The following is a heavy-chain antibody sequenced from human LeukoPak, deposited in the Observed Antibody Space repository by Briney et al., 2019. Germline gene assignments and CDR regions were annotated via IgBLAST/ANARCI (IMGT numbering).Heavy chain of an antibody. V-gene: IGHV1-18*01. D-gene: IGHD4-17*01. CDR1: GYSFSRYP. Sequence: ASANVSCTPSGYSFSRYPISWVRQAPRQGRERMGWITTYNGNTNYAQKLQGRVTMTTDTSTSTAYMDLGGLRSDDTAVYYCARGYDYGDYVGDFDYWGQGTLVTVSS. CDR2: ITTYNGNT. J-gene: IGHJ4*02. CDR3: ARGYDYGDYVGDFDY.